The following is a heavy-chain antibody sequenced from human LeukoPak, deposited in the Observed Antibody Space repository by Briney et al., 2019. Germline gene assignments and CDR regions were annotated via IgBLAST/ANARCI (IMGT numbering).Heavy chain of an antibody. D-gene: IGHD3-22*01. J-gene: IGHJ6*02. CDR3: ARSRSSSGYSVFYGMDV. V-gene: IGHV3-64*01. CDR1: GFTFSSYV. Sequence: GGSLRLSCAASGFTFSSYVMQWVRQAPGKGLEYVSGISSKGGSTNYANSVKGRFTISRDNSKNTLYLQMGSLRAEDMAVYYCARSRSSSGYSVFYGMDVWGQGTTVTVSS. CDR2: ISSKGGST.